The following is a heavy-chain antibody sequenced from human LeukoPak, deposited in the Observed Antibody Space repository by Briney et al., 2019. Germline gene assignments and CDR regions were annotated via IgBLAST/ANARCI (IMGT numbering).Heavy chain of an antibody. Sequence: GGSLRLSCVACGFSFSDYYMSWIRQAPGRGLEWISYISGSGSDLYYADSVKGRFTISRDNANNSLYLQMNSLRAEDTAVYYCARSIGYYYTMDVWGQGTTVTVFS. J-gene: IGHJ6*02. CDR1: GFSFSDYY. CDR2: ISGSGSDL. V-gene: IGHV3-11*01. D-gene: IGHD3-22*01. CDR3: ARSIGYYYTMDV.